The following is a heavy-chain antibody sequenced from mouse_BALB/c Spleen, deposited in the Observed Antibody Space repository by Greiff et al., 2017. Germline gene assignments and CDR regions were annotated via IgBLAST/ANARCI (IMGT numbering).Heavy chain of an antibody. CDR3: ARRRYDGYAMDY. CDR2: IWSGGST. V-gene: IGHV2-2*02. J-gene: IGHJ4*01. Sequence: VKLMESGPGLVQPSQSLSITCTVSGFSLTSYGVHWVRQSPGKGLEWLGVIWSGGSTDYNAAFISRLSISKDNSKSQVFFKMNSLQANDTAIYYCARRRYDGYAMDYWGQGTSVTVSS. CDR1: GFSLTSYG. D-gene: IGHD2-14*01.